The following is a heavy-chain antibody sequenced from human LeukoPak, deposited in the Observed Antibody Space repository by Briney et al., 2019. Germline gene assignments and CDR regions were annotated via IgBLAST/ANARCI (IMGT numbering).Heavy chain of an antibody. CDR1: GFTFDDYT. CDR2: ISWDGGST. CDR3: VRDLHYYDNSGYYYDY. D-gene: IGHD3-22*01. V-gene: IGHV3-43*01. Sequence: GGSLRLSCAASGFTFDDYTMHWVRQAPGKGLEWVSLISWDGGSTYYADSVKGRFTISRDNSKNSLYLQMNSLRTEDTALYYCVRDLHYYDNSGYYYDYWGQGTLVTVSS. J-gene: IGHJ4*02.